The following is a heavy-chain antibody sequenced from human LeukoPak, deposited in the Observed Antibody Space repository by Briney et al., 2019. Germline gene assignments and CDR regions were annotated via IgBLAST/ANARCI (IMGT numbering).Heavy chain of an antibody. V-gene: IGHV3-23*01. CDR2: IRDSGSST. J-gene: IGHJ4*02. CDR1: GFTFDDYA. Sequence: PGESLRLSCAASGFTFDDYAMHWVRQAPGKGLEWVSAIRDSGSSTHYADSVKGRFTTSRDNSKNTLFLQMNSLRAEDTAIYYCAKYGPQDSGSSHFDYWGQGALVTVSS. D-gene: IGHD1-26*01. CDR3: AKYGPQDSGSSHFDY.